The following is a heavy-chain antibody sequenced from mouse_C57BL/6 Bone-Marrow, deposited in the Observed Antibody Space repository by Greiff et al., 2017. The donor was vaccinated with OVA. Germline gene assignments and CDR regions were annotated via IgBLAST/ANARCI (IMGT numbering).Heavy chain of an antibody. D-gene: IGHD1-1*01. CDR1: GYTFTSYW. V-gene: IGHV1-61*01. Sequence: QVQLQQPGAELVRPGSSVKLSCKASGYTFTSYWMDWVKQRPGQGLEWIGNIYPSDSETHYNQKFKDKATLTVDKSSSTAYMQLSSLTSEDSAVYSCAIDGCYYGNGPWSFDVWGPGTTVTVSS. J-gene: IGHJ1*01. CDR3: AIDGCYYGNGPWSFDV. CDR2: IYPSDSET.